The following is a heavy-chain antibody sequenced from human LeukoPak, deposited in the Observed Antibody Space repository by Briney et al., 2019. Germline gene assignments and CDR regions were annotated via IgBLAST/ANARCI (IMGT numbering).Heavy chain of an antibody. Sequence: GESLKISCKGSEYDFTSYWIGWVRQMPGKGLEWMGIIYPGGSDTRYSPSFQGQVTISADKSISTAYLQWRSLKASDTAMYYCARPIGSAYDGAGYWGQGTLVTVSS. D-gene: IGHD3-22*01. V-gene: IGHV5-51*01. CDR3: ARPIGSAYDGAGY. CDR1: EYDFTSYW. J-gene: IGHJ4*02. CDR2: IYPGGSDT.